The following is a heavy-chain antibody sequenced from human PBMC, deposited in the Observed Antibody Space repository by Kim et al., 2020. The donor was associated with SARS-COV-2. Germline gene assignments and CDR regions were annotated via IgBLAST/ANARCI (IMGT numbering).Heavy chain of an antibody. Sequence: SETLSLTCTVSGGSISSSTYYWGWIRQPPGKGLEWIGSIYYSGSTYSNPPLKSRVSMSVDTSKNQFSLKLSSVTAADTAMYYCARRQYGSASYPSYIDYWGQGTLVTVSS. D-gene: IGHD3-10*01. CDR1: GGSISSSTYY. CDR2: IYYSGST. J-gene: IGHJ4*02. CDR3: ARRQYGSASYPSYIDY. V-gene: IGHV4-39*01.